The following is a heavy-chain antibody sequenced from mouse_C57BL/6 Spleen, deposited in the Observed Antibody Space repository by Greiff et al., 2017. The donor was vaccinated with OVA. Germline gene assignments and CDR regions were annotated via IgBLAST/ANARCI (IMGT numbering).Heavy chain of an antibody. D-gene: IGHD1-1*01. J-gene: IGHJ4*01. V-gene: IGHV1-15*01. CDR3: TRSGYYGSSYPYYAMDY. Sequence: VQLQQSGAELVRPGASVTLSCKASGYTFTDYEMHWVKQTPVHGLEWIGAIDPEPGGTAYNQKFKGKAILTAAKSSSTAYMERRSRTSEDSAVYDCTRSGYYGSSYPYYAMDYWGQGTSVTVSS. CDR2: IDPEPGGT. CDR1: GYTFTDYE.